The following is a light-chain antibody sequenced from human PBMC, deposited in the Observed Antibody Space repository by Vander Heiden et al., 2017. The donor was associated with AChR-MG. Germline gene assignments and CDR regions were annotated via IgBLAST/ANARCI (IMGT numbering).Light chain of an antibody. Sequence: QSVLTQPPSVSAAPGQKVTIPCSGSSSNIGNNYVSWYQQLPGTAPKLLIYDNNKRPSGIPDRCSGSKSGTSATLGITGLQTGDEADYYCGTWDSSLSARVFGRGTKLTVL. V-gene: IGLV1-51*01. CDR3: GTWDSSLSARV. CDR2: DNN. J-gene: IGLJ3*02. CDR1: SSNIGNNY.